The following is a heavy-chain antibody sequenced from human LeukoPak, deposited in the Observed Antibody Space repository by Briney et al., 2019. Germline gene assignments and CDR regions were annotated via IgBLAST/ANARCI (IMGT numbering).Heavy chain of an antibody. D-gene: IGHD6-6*01. CDR1: GGSISSGDYY. CDR3: ARGRGIAARIGRIFDY. CDR2: INHSGST. V-gene: IGHV4-30-4*08. J-gene: IGHJ4*02. Sequence: SQTLSLTCTVSGGSISSGDYYWSWIRQPPGKGLEWIGEINHSGSTNYNPSLKSRVTISVDTSKNQFSLKLSSVTAADTAVYYCARGRGIAARIGRIFDYWGQGTLVTVSS.